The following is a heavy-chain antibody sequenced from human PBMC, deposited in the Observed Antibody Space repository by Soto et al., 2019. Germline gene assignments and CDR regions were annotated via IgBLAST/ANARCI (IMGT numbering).Heavy chain of an antibody. Sequence: NPSETLSLTCTVSGGSITTGGYYWSWIRQLPGKGLEWIGHRYYSESTYYNPSLKSRVSISLDTSKNQFSLKLSFVTAADTAMYYCARTKCSGGSCYSWSLDYWGQGTPVTVSP. CDR3: ARTKCSGGSCYSWSLDY. CDR1: GGSITTGGYY. D-gene: IGHD2-15*01. J-gene: IGHJ4*02. V-gene: IGHV4-31*03. CDR2: RYYSEST.